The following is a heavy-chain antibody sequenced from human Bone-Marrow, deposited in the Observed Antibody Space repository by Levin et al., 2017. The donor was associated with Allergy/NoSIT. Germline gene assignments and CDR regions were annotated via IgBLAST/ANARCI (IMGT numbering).Heavy chain of an antibody. CDR2: IFHTGTT. Sequence: PSETLSLTCVVSGDSLGKNWWSWVRQSPGKGLEWIGEIFHTGTTIYNPSLKSRLIISQERSKSEFYLKLTSMTAADTAVYYCARLHDAFDFWGQGTMVSVSS. CDR3: ARLHDAFDF. J-gene: IGHJ3*01. CDR1: GDSLGKNW. V-gene: IGHV4/OR15-8*02.